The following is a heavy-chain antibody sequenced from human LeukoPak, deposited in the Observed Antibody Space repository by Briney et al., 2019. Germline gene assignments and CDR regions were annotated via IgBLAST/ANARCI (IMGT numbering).Heavy chain of an antibody. Sequence: SETLSLTCAVSGGSISSSYYWSWIRQPPGKGLEWIGYIYYSGSTNYNPSLKSRVTISVDTSKNQFSLKLSSVTAADTAVYYCARDYYGSGSYNWFDPWGQGTLVTVSS. J-gene: IGHJ5*02. CDR1: GGSISSSYY. V-gene: IGHV4-61*01. CDR2: IYYSGST. D-gene: IGHD3-10*01. CDR3: ARDYYGSGSYNWFDP.